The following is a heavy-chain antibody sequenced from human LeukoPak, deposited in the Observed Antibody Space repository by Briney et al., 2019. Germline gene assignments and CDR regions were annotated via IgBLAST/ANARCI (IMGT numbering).Heavy chain of an antibody. Sequence: GGSLRLSCAASGFTFSSYGMHWVRQAPGKGLEWVAVISYDGSNKYYADSVKGRFTISRDNSKNTLYLQMNSLRAEDTAVYYWAKDFAPRGSYKKGSFDYWGQEPWSPSPQ. J-gene: IGHJ4*01. CDR1: GFTFSSYG. V-gene: IGHV3-30*18. CDR3: AKDFAPRGSYKKGSFDY. D-gene: IGHD1-26*01. CDR2: ISYDGSNK.